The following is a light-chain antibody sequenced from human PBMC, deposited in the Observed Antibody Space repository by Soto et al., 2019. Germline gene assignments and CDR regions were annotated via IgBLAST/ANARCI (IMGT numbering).Light chain of an antibody. CDR2: GAS. J-gene: IGKJ4*01. Sequence: EVVMTQSPATLSVSPGERATLSCRASQSVRSHLAWYQQKPGQAPSLLIFGASTRATGVPARFSGSESGTEFTLTISSLQSEDVATYYCQQYDNLPLTFGGGTKVEIK. CDR3: QQYDNLPLT. CDR1: QSVRSH. V-gene: IGKV3-15*01.